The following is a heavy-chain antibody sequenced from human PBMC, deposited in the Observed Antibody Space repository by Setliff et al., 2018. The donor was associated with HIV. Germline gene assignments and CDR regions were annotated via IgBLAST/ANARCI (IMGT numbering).Heavy chain of an antibody. CDR2: ISGSGGST. D-gene: IGHD3-16*02. CDR1: GFTFSSYA. Sequence: GGSLRLSCVASGFTFSSYAMSWVRQAPGKGLEWVSGISGSGGSTYYADSVKGRFTISRDNSKNTLYLQTNSLRAQDTAVYYCAKGLSGPFDYWGQGTLVTVSS. V-gene: IGHV3-23*01. CDR3: AKGLSGPFDY. J-gene: IGHJ4*02.